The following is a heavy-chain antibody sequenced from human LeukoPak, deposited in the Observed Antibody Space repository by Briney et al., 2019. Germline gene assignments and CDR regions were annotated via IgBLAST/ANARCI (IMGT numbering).Heavy chain of an antibody. J-gene: IGHJ4*02. CDR3: ARLHMPAANFDY. CDR1: GGSISSSSYY. V-gene: IGHV4-39*01. CDR2: IYYSGSSS. Sequence: PSETLSLTCTVSGGSISSSSYYWGWIRQPPGKGLEWIGSIYYSGSSSYYNPSLKSRVTISVDTSKNQFSLKLSSVTAADTAVYYCARLHMPAANFDYWGQGTLVTVSS. D-gene: IGHD6-13*01.